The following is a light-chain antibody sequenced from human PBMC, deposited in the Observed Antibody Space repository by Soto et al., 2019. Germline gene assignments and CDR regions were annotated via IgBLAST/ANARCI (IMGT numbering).Light chain of an antibody. J-gene: IGLJ2*01. CDR1: GNYITTNDY. CDR3: SSYADSNNLI. CDR2: EVN. Sequence: QSAPTEPPSTYWASWQSAPIPRNGTGNYITTNDYVSWYQQHPGKAPKLIIYEVNRRPSGVPDRFSGSKSGNTASLTVSGLQAEDEAVYHCSSYADSNNLIFGGGTKVTVL. V-gene: IGLV2-8*01.